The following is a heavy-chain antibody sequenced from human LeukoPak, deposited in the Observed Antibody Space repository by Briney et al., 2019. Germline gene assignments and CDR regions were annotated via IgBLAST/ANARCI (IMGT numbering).Heavy chain of an antibody. CDR2: ISYDGSNN. J-gene: IGHJ4*02. D-gene: IGHD2-15*01. CDR1: GFTFSSYG. Sequence: GALRLSCAASGFTFSSYGMHWVRQAPGKGLEWVAVISYDGSNNYYADSVKGRFAISRDNSKNTLYLQMDSLRAEDTAVYYCAKSWAVGYCSGGSCYMSDYWGQGTLVTVSS. V-gene: IGHV3-30*18. CDR3: AKSWAVGYCSGGSCYMSDY.